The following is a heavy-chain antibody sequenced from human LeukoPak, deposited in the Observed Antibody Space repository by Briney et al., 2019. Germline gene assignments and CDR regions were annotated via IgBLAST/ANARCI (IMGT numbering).Heavy chain of an antibody. CDR3: AKDLSPDPLWPKPDY. Sequence: GGSLRPSCAASGFTFSRYGMHWVRQAPDKGLEWVAVISYDGSNRYCADSVKGRFTISRDNSKNTLYLQMNSLRAEDTAVYFCAKDLSPDPLWPKPDYWGQGTLVTASS. D-gene: IGHD3-10*01. CDR1: GFTFSRYG. V-gene: IGHV3-30*18. CDR2: ISYDGSNR. J-gene: IGHJ4*02.